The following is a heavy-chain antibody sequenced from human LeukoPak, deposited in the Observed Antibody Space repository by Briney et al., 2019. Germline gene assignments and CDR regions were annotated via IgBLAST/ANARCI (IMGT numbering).Heavy chain of an antibody. Sequence: GGTLRLSCAASGFTFSSYGMSWVRQAPGKGLEWVSAISGSGGSTCYADSVKGRFTISRDNAKNSLYLQMNSLRAEDTAVYYCARGSGGVVVVAATPVGDYWGQGTLVTVSS. CDR3: ARGSGGVVVVAATPVGDY. J-gene: IGHJ4*02. V-gene: IGHV3-23*01. CDR1: GFTFSSYG. D-gene: IGHD2-15*01. CDR2: ISGSGGST.